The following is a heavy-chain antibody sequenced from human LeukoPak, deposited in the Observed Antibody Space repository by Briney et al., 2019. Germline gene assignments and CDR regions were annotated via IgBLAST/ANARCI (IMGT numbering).Heavy chain of an antibody. CDR2: IISYNNYM. CDR3: ARKIGDYKFDY. J-gene: IGHJ4*02. Sequence: PGGPLRLSCAASGFTFSSYTMTWVRQAPGKGLELVSSIISYNNYMYYADSVKGRFTISRDNAKNSLYLEMNSLRAEDTAVYFCARKIGDYKFDYWGQGTLVTVSS. D-gene: IGHD4-17*01. CDR1: GFTFSSYT. V-gene: IGHV3-21*01.